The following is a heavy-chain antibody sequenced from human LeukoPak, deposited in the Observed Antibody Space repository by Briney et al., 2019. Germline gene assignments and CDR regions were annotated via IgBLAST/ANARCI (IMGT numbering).Heavy chain of an antibody. D-gene: IGHD3-16*02. CDR3: ARAPAGVIGMKDAFDI. V-gene: IGHV3-48*01. Sequence: TGGSLRLSCAASGFTFSSYSMNWVRQAPGKGLEWVSYISSSSSTIYYADSVKGRFTISRDNAKNSLYLQMNSLRAEDTAVYYCARAPAGVIGMKDAFDIWGQGTMVTVSS. CDR1: GFTFSSYS. CDR2: ISSSSSTI. J-gene: IGHJ3*02.